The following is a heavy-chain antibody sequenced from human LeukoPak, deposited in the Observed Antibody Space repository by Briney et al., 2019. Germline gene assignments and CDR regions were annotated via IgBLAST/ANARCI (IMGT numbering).Heavy chain of an antibody. CDR3: ATLPIFDYYYYYGMDV. V-gene: IGHV3-53*01. CDR2: IYSGGST. D-gene: IGHD3-3*02. Sequence: PGGSLRHSCAASGFTVSSNYMSWVRQAPGKGLEWVSVIYSGGSTYYADSVKGRFTISRDNSKNTLYLQMNSLRAEDTAVYYCATLPIFDYYYYYGMDVWGQGTTVTVSS. J-gene: IGHJ6*02. CDR1: GFTVSSNY.